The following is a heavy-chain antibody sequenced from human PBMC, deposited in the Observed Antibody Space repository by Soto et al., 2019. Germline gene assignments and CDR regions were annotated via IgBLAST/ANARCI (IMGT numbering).Heavy chain of an antibody. D-gene: IGHD3-3*01. CDR1: GGSVSSNY. J-gene: IGHJ4*02. CDR3: ARGPIYDLWSNSRHFDY. Sequence: SETLSLTCSVSGGSVSSNYWSWIRKSPGKGLEWIGYISSSGRANYNPSLKSRVTISLDTSKNQFSLTMTSVTAADTAVFYCARGPIYDLWSNSRHFDYWGQGTLVTVSS. CDR2: ISSSGRA. V-gene: IGHV4-59*02.